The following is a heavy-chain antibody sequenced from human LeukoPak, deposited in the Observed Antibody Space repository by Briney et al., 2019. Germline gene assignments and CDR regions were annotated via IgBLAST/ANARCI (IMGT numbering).Heavy chain of an antibody. J-gene: IGHJ4*02. Sequence: SETLSLTCTVPGGSISSSSYYWGWIRQPPGKGLEWIGSIYYSGSTYYNPSLKSRVTISVDTSKNQFSLKLSSVTAADTAVYYCARGIFGSYSGYWGQGTLVTVSS. CDR1: GGSISSSSYY. V-gene: IGHV4-39*01. CDR3: ARGIFGSYSGY. CDR2: IYYSGST. D-gene: IGHD3-3*02.